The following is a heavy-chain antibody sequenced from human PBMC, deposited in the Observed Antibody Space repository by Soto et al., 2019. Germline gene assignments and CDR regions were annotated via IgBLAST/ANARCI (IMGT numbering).Heavy chain of an antibody. J-gene: IGHJ4*01. Sequence: TLSLPCAVSGCSISSSDISWSCIRQPRGKGVQWVAYIYNRVSSYYNSSLKSGVTTPLYRYKEQFSLKLRFLTAADATVYYCGGSDNLVLTQYYFDYWGQGTLVTVSS. D-gene: IGHD1-20*01. CDR2: IYNRVSS. CDR1: GCSISSSDIS. V-gene: IGHV4-30-2*01. CDR3: GGSDNLVLTQYYFDY.